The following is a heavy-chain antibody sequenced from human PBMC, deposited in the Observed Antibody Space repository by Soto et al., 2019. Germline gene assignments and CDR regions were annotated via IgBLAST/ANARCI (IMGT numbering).Heavy chain of an antibody. J-gene: IGHJ6*02. D-gene: IGHD3-10*01. CDR2: IYYSGST. CDR1: GGSTSREDYY. V-gene: IGHV4-30-4*01. Sequence: SETLSLTCTVSGGSTSREDYYWCWLLQAPGKGLEWIGYIYYSGSTYYNPSLKSRVTISVDTSKNQFSLKLSSVTAADTAVYYCARVTGDEYYYYYGMDVWGQGTTVT. CDR3: ARVTGDEYYYYYGMDV.